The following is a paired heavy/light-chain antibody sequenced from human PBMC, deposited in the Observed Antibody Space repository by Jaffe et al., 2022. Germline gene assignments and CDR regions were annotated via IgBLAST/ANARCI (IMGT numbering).Light chain of an antibody. CDR1: NIGSKS. CDR2: DDS. Sequence: SYVLTQPPSVSVAPGQTARITCGGNNIGSKSVHWYQQKPGQAPVLVVYDDSDRPSGIPERFSGSNSGNTATLTISRVEAGDEADYYCQVWDSSSDPNWVFGGGTKLTVL. V-gene: IGLV3-21*02. J-gene: IGLJ3*02. CDR3: QVWDSSSDPNWV.
Heavy chain of an antibody. Sequence: QVQLVQSGAEVKKPGASVKVSCKAFGYTFTSYDINWVRQATGQGLEWMGWMIPNSGHTGYAQKFQGRVTMTRNTSISTAYMELSSLRSEDTAVYYCVRVTCSGSSCYVRENWGQGTLVTVSS. CDR1: GYTFTSYD. V-gene: IGHV1-8*01. J-gene: IGHJ4*02. CDR2: MIPNSGHT. D-gene: IGHD2-15*01. CDR3: VRVTCSGSSCYVREN.